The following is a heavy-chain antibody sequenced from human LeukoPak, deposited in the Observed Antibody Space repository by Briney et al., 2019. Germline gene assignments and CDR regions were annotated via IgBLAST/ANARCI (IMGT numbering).Heavy chain of an antibody. CDR1: GFPFGDSF. J-gene: IGHJ4*02. CDR2: ISSRGTTI. CDR3: AKGSLAVPATPLDF. D-gene: IGHD2-15*01. V-gene: IGHV3-11*01. Sequence: SGGSLRLSCTASGFPFGDSFMTWVRQAPGKGLEWISYISSRGTTIYYADSVKGRFTISRDDAKNTVYLQMNRLRVEDTGVFYCAKGSLAVPATPLDFWGPGTVVLVSS.